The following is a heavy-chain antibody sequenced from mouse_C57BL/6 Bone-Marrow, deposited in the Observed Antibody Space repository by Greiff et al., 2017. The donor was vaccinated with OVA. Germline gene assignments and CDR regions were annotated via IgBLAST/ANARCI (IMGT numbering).Heavy chain of an antibody. CDR3: ARDYDGYYRYYAMDY. CDR1: GFSLPSYG. Sequence: QVHVKQSGPGLVQPSQSLSITCTVSGFSLPSYGVHWVRQSPGKGLEWLGVLWSGGSTDYNAAFISRLSISKDNSKSKAFFKMNSLQADDTAIYYCARDYDGYYRYYAMDYWGQGTSVTVSS. D-gene: IGHD2-3*01. CDR2: LWSGGST. V-gene: IGHV2-2*01. J-gene: IGHJ4*01.